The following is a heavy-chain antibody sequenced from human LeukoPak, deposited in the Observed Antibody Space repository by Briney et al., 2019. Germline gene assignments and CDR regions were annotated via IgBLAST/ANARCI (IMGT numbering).Heavy chain of an antibody. J-gene: IGHJ4*02. D-gene: IGHD3-10*01. Sequence: PGGSLRLSCAASGFTFSSYGMHWVRQAPGKGLDWVAFIRYDESNKYYADSVKGRFTISRDNSKNTLYLQMNSLRAEDTAVYYCAKLSLWTMVRGAIGIGYFDYWGQGTLVTVSS. CDR2: IRYDESNK. V-gene: IGHV3-30*02. CDR3: AKLSLWTMVRGAIGIGYFDY. CDR1: GFTFSSYG.